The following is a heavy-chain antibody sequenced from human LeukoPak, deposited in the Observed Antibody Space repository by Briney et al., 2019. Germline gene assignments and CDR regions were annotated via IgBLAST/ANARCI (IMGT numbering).Heavy chain of an antibody. CDR1: GFTFSSYW. V-gene: IGHV3-7*01. CDR3: AKLAVADRLDY. CDR2: IKQDGSEK. Sequence: GGSLRLSCAASGFTFSSYWMSWVRQAPGKGLEWVTNIKQDGSEKYYVDSVKGRFTISRDNARNSLYLQMNSLRAEDTAVYYCAKLAVADRLDYWGQGTLVTVSS. D-gene: IGHD6-19*01. J-gene: IGHJ4*02.